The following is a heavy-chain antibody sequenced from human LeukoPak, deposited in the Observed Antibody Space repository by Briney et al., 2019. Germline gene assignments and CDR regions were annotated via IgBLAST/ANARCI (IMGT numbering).Heavy chain of an antibody. CDR3: ARKGYCTSSRCHYGMDV. CDR2: IYPGDSDI. V-gene: IGHV5-51*01. Sequence: GESLKISCKGFGYSFTSYWIAWVRQMPGKGLEWMGIIYPGDSDIRYGPSFQGQVTISADKSENTAYLQWSSLKASDTAIYYFARKGYCTSSRCHYGMDVWGQGTTVTVSS. D-gene: IGHD2-2*01. CDR1: GYSFTSYW. J-gene: IGHJ6*02.